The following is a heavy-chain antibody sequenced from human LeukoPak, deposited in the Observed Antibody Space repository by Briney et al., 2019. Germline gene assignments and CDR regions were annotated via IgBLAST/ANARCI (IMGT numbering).Heavy chain of an antibody. Sequence: GGSLRLSCAASGFTFSNYWMSWVRQAPGKGLEWVANIKQDGSEKYYVDSVKGRFTISRDNAKNSLYVQMNSLRAEDTAVYYCAGWPIFSGAFHIWGQGTMVTVSS. J-gene: IGHJ3*02. CDR3: AGWPIFSGAFHI. CDR1: GFTFSNYW. D-gene: IGHD3-10*01. CDR2: IKQDGSEK. V-gene: IGHV3-7*01.